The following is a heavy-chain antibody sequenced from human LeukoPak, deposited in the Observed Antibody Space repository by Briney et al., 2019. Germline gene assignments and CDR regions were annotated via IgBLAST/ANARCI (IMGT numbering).Heavy chain of an antibody. J-gene: IGHJ5*02. CDR2: MNPNSGNT. V-gene: IGHV1-8*01. Sequence: ASVKVSCKASGYTFTSYDINWVRQATGQGLEWMGWMNPNSGNTGYAQKFQGRVTMTRNTSISTAYMELSNLRSEDTAVYYCARGRGTTEKGDWFDPWGQGTLVTVSS. CDR3: ARGRGTTEKGDWFDP. D-gene: IGHD4-11*01. CDR1: GYTFTSYD.